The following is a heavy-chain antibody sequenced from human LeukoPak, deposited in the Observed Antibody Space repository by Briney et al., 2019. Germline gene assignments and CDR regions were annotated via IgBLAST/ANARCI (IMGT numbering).Heavy chain of an antibody. D-gene: IGHD3-22*01. V-gene: IGHV4-38-2*02. CDR2: IYYSGST. J-gene: IGHJ4*02. Sequence: SETLSLTCTVSGYSIISGYYWGWIRQPPGKGLEWIGSIYYSGSTYYNPSLKSRVTISVDTSKNQFSLKLSSVTAADTAVYYCARGEDYCDSSGYYSNLLDYWGQGTLVTVSS. CDR1: GYSIISGYY. CDR3: ARGEDYCDSSGYYSNLLDY.